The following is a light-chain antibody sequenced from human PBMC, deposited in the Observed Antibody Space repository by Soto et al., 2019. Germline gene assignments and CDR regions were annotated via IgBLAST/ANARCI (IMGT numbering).Light chain of an antibody. V-gene: IGLV2-14*02. CDR2: DDT. Sequence: QSVLTQPASVSGSPGQSITISCTGTSSDIGSYNFVSWYQQHPGKAPKFIIYDDTKRPSGVSNRFSGSKSGNTASLTISGLQAEDEADYYCSSYTAGGTIFGTGTKVTVL. J-gene: IGLJ1*01. CDR3: SSYTAGGTI. CDR1: SSDIGSYNF.